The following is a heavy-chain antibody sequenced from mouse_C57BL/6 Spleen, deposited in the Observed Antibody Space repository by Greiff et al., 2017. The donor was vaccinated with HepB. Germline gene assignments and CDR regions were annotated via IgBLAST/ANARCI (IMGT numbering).Heavy chain of an antibody. Sequence: EVMLVESGGGLVKPGGSLKLSCAASGFTFSSYAMSWVRQTPEKRLEWVATISDGGSYTYYPDNVKGRFTISRDNAKNNLYLQMSHLKSEDTAMYYCARDNYGSSYEYWGQGTTLTVSS. CDR1: GFTFSSYA. D-gene: IGHD1-1*01. J-gene: IGHJ2*01. CDR2: ISDGGSYT. CDR3: ARDNYGSSYEY. V-gene: IGHV5-4*01.